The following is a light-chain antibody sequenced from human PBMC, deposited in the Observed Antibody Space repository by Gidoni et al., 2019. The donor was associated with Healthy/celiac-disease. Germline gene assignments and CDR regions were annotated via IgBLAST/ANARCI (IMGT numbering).Light chain of an antibody. Sequence: QAALTQPASGSGSPGQSNTISCTGTSSDVGGYNYVSWYQQHPGKAPNLMIYYVSNRSSGVSTRFSGSQSGNTASLPISGLQAEDEADYYCSSSTSSSTHVVFGGGTKLTVL. CDR3: SSSTSSSTHVV. CDR2: YVS. CDR1: SSDVGGYNY. J-gene: IGLJ2*01. V-gene: IGLV2-14*01.